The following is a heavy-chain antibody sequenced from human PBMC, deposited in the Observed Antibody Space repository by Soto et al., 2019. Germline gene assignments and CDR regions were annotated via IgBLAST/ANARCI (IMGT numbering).Heavy chain of an antibody. CDR2: IIPIFGTA. CDR1: GGTFSRYT. Sequence: QVQLVQSGAEVKKPGSSVKVSCKASGGTFSRYTISWVRQAPGQGLEWMGGIIPIFGTANYAQKFQGRVTITADESTSTAYMELSRLRSEDTAVYYLARQFDYDSSGYYYAYWGQGTLVTVSS. D-gene: IGHD3-22*01. CDR3: ARQFDYDSSGYYYAY. J-gene: IGHJ4*02. V-gene: IGHV1-69*01.